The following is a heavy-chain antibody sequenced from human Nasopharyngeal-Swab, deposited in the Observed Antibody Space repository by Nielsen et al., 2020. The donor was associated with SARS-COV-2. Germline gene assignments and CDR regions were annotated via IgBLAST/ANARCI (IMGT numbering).Heavy chain of an antibody. CDR3: AKDTGIAVAAIDY. CDR1: GFTFSSYW. V-gene: IGHV3-74*01. CDR2: INSDGSST. J-gene: IGHJ4*02. Sequence: GESLKISCAASGFTFSSYWMHWVRQAPGKGLVWVSRINSDGSSTSYADSVKGRFTISRDNSKNTLYLQMNSLRAEDTAVYYCAKDTGIAVAAIDYWGQGTLVTVSS. D-gene: IGHD6-19*01.